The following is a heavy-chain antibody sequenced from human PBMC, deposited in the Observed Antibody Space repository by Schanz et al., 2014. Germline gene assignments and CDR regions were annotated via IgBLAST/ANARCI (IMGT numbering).Heavy chain of an antibody. D-gene: IGHD3-9*01. CDR1: EFTFSSYK. Sequence: VQLVESGGGLVQPGGSLRLSCAASEFTFSSYKMNWVRQAPGKGLEWVSSISSSGSYIHYADSVKGRFTISRDNAKNTLYLQMNSLRAEDTAVYYCARDSRPNYDFLTAYYSIDYWGQGTLXTVSS. CDR3: ARDSRPNYDFLTAYYSIDY. CDR2: ISSSGSYI. V-gene: IGHV3-21*02. J-gene: IGHJ4*02.